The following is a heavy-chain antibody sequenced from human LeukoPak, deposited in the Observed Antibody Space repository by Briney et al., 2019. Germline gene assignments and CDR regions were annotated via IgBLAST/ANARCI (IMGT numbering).Heavy chain of an antibody. CDR2: INHSGGT. CDR3: ARGRITFAQDFARESDAFDI. Sequence: SETLSLTCAVYGGSFRAYYWSWIRQPPGKGLEWIGEINHSGGTIYNPSLESRITISVDTSKNQFSLHLSSVTAADTAVYYCARGRITFAQDFARESDAFDIWGQGTMVTVSS. J-gene: IGHJ3*02. V-gene: IGHV4-34*01. D-gene: IGHD2-21*01. CDR1: GGSFRAYY.